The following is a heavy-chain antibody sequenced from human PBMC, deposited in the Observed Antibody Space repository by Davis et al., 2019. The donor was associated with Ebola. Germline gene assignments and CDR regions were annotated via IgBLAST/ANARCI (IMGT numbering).Heavy chain of an antibody. D-gene: IGHD1-26*01. J-gene: IGHJ4*02. V-gene: IGHV3-23*01. Sequence: PGGSLRLSCAASGFTFSSYAMSWVRQAPGKGLEWVSGISGSGGTTYYADSVKGRFTISRDNSKNTLYLQMNSLRVEDTAVYYCARADSGSYYRALVYWGQGTLVTVSS. CDR1: GFTFSSYA. CDR3: ARADSGSYYRALVY. CDR2: ISGSGGTT.